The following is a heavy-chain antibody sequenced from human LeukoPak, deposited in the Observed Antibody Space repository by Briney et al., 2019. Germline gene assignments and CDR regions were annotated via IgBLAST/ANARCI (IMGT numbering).Heavy chain of an antibody. CDR3: ARDQGYSSGWYGGGYYYYGMDV. V-gene: IGHV3-7*01. CDR2: IKQDGSEK. J-gene: IGHJ6*02. Sequence: GGSLRLSCAASGFTFSSYWMSWVRQAPGKGLEWVANIKQDGSEKYYVDSVKGRFTISRDNAKNSLYLQMNSLRAEDTAVYYCARDQGYSSGWYGGGYYYYGMDVWGQGTTVTVSS. D-gene: IGHD6-19*01. CDR1: GFTFSSYW.